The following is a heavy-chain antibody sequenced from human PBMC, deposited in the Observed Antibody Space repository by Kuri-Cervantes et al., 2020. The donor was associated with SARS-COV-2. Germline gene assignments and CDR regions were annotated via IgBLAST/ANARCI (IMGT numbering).Heavy chain of an antibody. CDR3: ARDDRAGHFDV. J-gene: IGHJ3*01. V-gene: IGHV3-7*03. CDR2: VRPDGNSK. Sequence: GESLKISCAASGFTFTDYWMSRVRQAPGKGLEWVGNVRPDGNSKGYVDAVKGRFTISRDNAKNSLYLQMDSLSAEDTAVYYCARDDRAGHFDVWGQGTMVTVSS. CDR1: GFTFTDYW. D-gene: IGHD3-10*01.